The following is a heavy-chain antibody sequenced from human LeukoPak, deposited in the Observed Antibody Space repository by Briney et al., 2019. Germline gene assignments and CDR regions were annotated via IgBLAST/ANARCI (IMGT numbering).Heavy chain of an antibody. CDR1: GFTFSSYW. D-gene: IGHD2-2*01. J-gene: IGHJ6*02. CDR3: AREEVGYCSSTSCYGVGYYYYGMDV. Sequence: GGSLRLSCAASGFTFSSYWMHWVRQAPGKGLVWVSRINSDGSSTSYADSVKGRFTISRDNAKNTLYLQMNSLRAEDTAVYYCAREEVGYCSSTSCYGVGYYYYGMDVWGQGTTVTVSS. CDR2: INSDGSST. V-gene: IGHV3-74*01.